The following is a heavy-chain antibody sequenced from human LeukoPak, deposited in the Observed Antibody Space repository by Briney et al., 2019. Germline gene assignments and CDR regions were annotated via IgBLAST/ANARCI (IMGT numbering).Heavy chain of an antibody. CDR1: GFTFSSYA. D-gene: IGHD3-10*01. Sequence: GGSLRLSCAASGFTFSSYAMHWVRQAPGKGLEWVAVIYSGGSTYYADSVKGRFTISRDNSKNTLYLQMNSLRAEDTAVYYCASTSNRVWFGEWLWGQGTLVTVSS. V-gene: IGHV3-66*01. J-gene: IGHJ4*02. CDR2: IYSGGST. CDR3: ASTSNRVWFGEWL.